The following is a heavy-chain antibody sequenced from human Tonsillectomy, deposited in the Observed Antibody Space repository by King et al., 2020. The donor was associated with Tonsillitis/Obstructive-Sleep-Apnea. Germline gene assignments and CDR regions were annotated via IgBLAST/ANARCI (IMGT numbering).Heavy chain of an antibody. V-gene: IGHV3-30*04. CDR1: GFTFSSYA. J-gene: IGHJ3*02. CDR3: ARAGYYYESSGSQGAFDI. D-gene: IGHD3-22*01. Sequence: VQLVESGGGVVQPGRSLRLSCAASGFTFSSYAMHWVRQAPGKGLEWVAVISYDGSNKYYADSVKGRFTISRDNSKNTLYMQMNSLRAEDTAVYHCARAGYYYESSGSQGAFDIWGQGTMVTVSS. CDR2: ISYDGSNK.